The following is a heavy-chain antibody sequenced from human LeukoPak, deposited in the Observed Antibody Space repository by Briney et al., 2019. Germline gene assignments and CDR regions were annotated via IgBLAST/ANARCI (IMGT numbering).Heavy chain of an antibody. Sequence: GGSLRLSCTASGFTFSDYYMSWIRQAPGKGLEWVANIKQDGSEKYYVDSVKGRFTISRDNAKNSLYLQMNSLRAEDTAVYYCAREGRYFDWFEGAFDIWGQGTMVTVSS. CDR3: AREGRYFDWFEGAFDI. D-gene: IGHD3-9*01. V-gene: IGHV3-7*01. CDR2: IKQDGSEK. J-gene: IGHJ3*02. CDR1: GFTFSDYY.